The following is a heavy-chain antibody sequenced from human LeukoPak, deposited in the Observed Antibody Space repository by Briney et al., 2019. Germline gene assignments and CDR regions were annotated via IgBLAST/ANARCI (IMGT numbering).Heavy chain of an antibody. CDR2: INHSGST. V-gene: IGHV4-34*01. D-gene: IGHD3-9*01. CDR1: GGSFSGYY. Sequence: SETLSLTCAVYGGSFSGYYWSWIRQPPGKGLEWIGEINHSGSTNYNPSLKSRVTISVDTSKNQFSLKLSSVTAADTAVYYCASLFEWFHDYWGQGTLVTVSS. CDR3: ASLFEWFHDY. J-gene: IGHJ4*02.